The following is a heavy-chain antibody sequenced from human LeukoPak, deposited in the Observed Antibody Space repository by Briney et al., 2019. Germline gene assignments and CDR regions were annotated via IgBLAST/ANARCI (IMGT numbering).Heavy chain of an antibody. Sequence: SVKVSCKASGYTFNGYYMHWVRQAPGQGLEWMGGIIPMFGTANYAHKFQGRVTITADESSSTAYMELSSLRYEDTAVYYCARGAGRRSGSYYNNYYYYYMDVWGKGTTVTISS. D-gene: IGHD3-10*01. CDR1: GYTFNGYY. CDR2: IIPMFGTA. CDR3: ARGAGRRSGSYYNNYYYYYMDV. J-gene: IGHJ6*03. V-gene: IGHV1-69*13.